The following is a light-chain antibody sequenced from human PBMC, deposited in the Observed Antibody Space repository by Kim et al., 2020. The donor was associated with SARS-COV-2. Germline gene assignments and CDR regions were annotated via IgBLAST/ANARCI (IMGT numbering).Light chain of an antibody. CDR3: TSYAGDNNVV. CDR2: EIT. CDR1: SSDIGNYNY. J-gene: IGLJ2*01. Sequence: GQSGPISCTGTSSDIGNYNYVSWYQQHPGKVPKVIIYEITERPAGVPDRFSGSKSGNTASLTVSGLQADDEADYYCTSYAGDNNVVFGGGTQLTVL. V-gene: IGLV2-8*01.